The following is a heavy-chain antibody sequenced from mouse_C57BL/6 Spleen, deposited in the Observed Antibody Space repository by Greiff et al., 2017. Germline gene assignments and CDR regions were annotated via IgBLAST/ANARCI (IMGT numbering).Heavy chain of an antibody. D-gene: IGHD1-1*01. CDR2: IHPNSGST. CDR3: AREEDYCGSTPFAY. V-gene: IGHV1-64*01. Sequence: QVQLKQPGAELVKPGASVKLSCKASGYTFTSYWMHWVKQRPGQGLEWIGMIHPNSGSTNYNEKFKSKATLTVDKSSSTAYMQLSSLTSEDSAVYYCAREEDYCGSTPFAYWGQGTLVTVSA. CDR1: GYTFTSYW. J-gene: IGHJ3*01.